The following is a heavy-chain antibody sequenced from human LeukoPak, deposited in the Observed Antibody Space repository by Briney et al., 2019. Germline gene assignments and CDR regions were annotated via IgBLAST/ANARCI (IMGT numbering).Heavy chain of an antibody. V-gene: IGHV3-69-1*02. CDR1: KFIFSHYP. CDR3: VRDRDYAFDM. J-gene: IGHJ3*02. D-gene: IGHD2-21*01. CDR2: ILPDSTI. Sequence: GGSLRLSCEVSKFIFSHYPMDCVRQAGGEWREWISHILPDSTIWQADSVKGRFTISRDNAKNSLYLQMNSLTDADTALYFRVRDRDYAFDMWGQGTVVSVS.